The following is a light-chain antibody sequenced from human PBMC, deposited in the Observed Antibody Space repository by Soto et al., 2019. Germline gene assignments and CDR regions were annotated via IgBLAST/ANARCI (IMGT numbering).Light chain of an antibody. V-gene: IGKV1-39*01. CDR2: DAS. CDR3: QQSDSTPYT. Sequence: DIQMTQSPSSLSASVGDRVTITCRARQPNRTYLKWYPQKPGKAPRLLIYDASSLLSGVPSRFSGSGSGTDCTLSIASLQPEDFSTYYCQQSDSTPYTVGQGTKVEI. J-gene: IGKJ2*01. CDR1: QPNRTY.